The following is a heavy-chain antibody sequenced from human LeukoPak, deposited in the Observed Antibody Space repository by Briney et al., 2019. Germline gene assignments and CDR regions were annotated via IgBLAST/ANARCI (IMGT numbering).Heavy chain of an antibody. CDR3: ARAVISSGCPLDY. D-gene: IGHD6-19*01. J-gene: IGHJ4*02. CDR1: GGSISSSSYY. Sequence: PSETLSLTCTVSGGSISSSSYYWGWIRQPPGKGLEWIGSIYYSGSTYYNPSLKSRVTISVDTSKNQFSLKLSSVTAADTAVYYCARAVISSGCPLDYWGQGTLVTVSS. CDR2: IYYSGST. V-gene: IGHV4-39*07.